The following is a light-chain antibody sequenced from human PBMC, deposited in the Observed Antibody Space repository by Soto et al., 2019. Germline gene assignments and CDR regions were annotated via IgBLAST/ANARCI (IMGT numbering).Light chain of an antibody. J-gene: IGLJ1*01. CDR3: ISYTSGSTPYV. CDR2: VVT. V-gene: IGLV2-14*01. Sequence: QSALTQPASVSGSPGQSITISCTGTSSDVGGYNYVSWYQHHPGKAPKLMIYVVTNRPSGVSNRFSGSKSGNTASLTISGLQAEDEADYYCISYTSGSTPYVFGTGTKVTVL. CDR1: SSDVGGYNY.